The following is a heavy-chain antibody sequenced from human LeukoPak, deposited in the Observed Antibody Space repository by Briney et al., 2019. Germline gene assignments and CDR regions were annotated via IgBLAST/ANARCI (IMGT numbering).Heavy chain of an antibody. CDR2: IYYSGST. CDR3: ARRSGWYSA. V-gene: IGHV4-59*05. D-gene: IGHD6-19*01. J-gene: IGHJ5*02. Sequence: SETLSLTCTVSGGSISSYYWSWIRQPPGKGLEWIGSIYYSGSTYYNPSLKSRVTISVDTSKNQFSLKLSSVTAADTAVYYCARRSGWYSAWGQGTLVTVSS. CDR1: GGSISSYY.